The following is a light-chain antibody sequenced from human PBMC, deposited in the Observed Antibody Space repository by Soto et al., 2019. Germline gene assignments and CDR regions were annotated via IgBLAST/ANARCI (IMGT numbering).Light chain of an antibody. V-gene: IGKV3-20*01. J-gene: IGKJ1*01. CDR3: QQYDSSPWT. Sequence: EIVLTQSPGTLSLSPGERATLSCRASQSVRSGFLAWYQQKLGQAPRLLIYGASSRATGIPDRFSGSGSGTDFTLTISRLEPEDFAVYYCQQYDSSPWTFGQGTKVEIK. CDR2: GAS. CDR1: QSVRSGF.